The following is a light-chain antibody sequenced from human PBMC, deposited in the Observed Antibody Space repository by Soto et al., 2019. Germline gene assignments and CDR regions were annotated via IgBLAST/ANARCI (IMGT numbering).Light chain of an antibody. J-gene: IGKJ4*01. CDR3: QQRHDLHPRLT. V-gene: IGKV3D-11*01. CDR1: QGISDD. CDR2: DAA. Sequence: EILLTQSPASLSLSLGDRATITCRASQGISDDLAWYQQKPGRAPRLLIYDAANRHIGIPARFSGSGSGADFSFTISSIEPEDFASDNCQQRHDLHPRLTFGGGTKVEIK.